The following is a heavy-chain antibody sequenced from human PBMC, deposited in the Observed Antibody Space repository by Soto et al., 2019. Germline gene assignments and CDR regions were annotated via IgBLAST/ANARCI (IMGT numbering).Heavy chain of an antibody. CDR1: GYTFTSHP. J-gene: IGHJ4*02. V-gene: IGHV1-3*01. Sequence: ASVKVSCKASGYTFTSHPMHWVRQAPGQRLEWMGWINADNGNTEFSQKFQGRVTITRDASAGTAYMELSSLRFEDTAVFYCASGKAAGYWGQGTLITVSS. CDR2: INADNGNT. D-gene: IGHD6-13*01. CDR3: ASGKAAGY.